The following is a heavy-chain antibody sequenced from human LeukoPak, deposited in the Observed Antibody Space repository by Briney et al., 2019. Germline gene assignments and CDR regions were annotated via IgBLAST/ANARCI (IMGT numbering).Heavy chain of an antibody. Sequence: ASVKVSCKASGYTFTCYYMHWVRQAPGQGLEWMGWINPNSGGTNYAQKFQGWVTMTRDTSISTAYMELSRLRSDDTAVYYCARDLYYAPNYYYYYGMDVWGQGTTVTVSS. V-gene: IGHV1-2*04. J-gene: IGHJ6*02. D-gene: IGHD2-2*01. CDR1: GYTFTCYY. CDR2: INPNSGGT. CDR3: ARDLYYAPNYYYYYGMDV.